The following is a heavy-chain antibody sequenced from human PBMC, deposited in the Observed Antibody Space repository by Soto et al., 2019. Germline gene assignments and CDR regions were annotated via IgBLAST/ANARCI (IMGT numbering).Heavy chain of an antibody. CDR2: IIPMFGTA. J-gene: IGHJ6*02. D-gene: IGHD1-26*01. V-gene: IGHV1-69*01. Sequence: QVQLVQSGAEVKKPGSSVKVSCKASGGTFSTYAISWVRQAPGQGLEWMGGIIPMFGTAKYAQKFQGRVTITADESTSTAYMELSSLRSEDTAVYFCARNIRAQPTRGGGGYYLYCFYAMDVWGQGTTVTVSS. CDR3: ARNIRAQPTRGGGGYYLYCFYAMDV. CDR1: GGTFSTYA.